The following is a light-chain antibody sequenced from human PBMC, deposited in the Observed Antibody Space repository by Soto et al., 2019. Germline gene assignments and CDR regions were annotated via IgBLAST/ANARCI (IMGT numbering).Light chain of an antibody. CDR3: QQYYSYPRT. CDR1: QGISSY. Sequence: AIRITPSPSSLSASTGDRVTITCRASQGISSYLAWYQQKPGKAPKLLIYAASTLQSGVPSRFSGSGSGTDFTLTISCLQSEDFATYYCQQYYSYPRTFGQGTTVDIK. J-gene: IGKJ1*01. CDR2: AAS. V-gene: IGKV1-8*01.